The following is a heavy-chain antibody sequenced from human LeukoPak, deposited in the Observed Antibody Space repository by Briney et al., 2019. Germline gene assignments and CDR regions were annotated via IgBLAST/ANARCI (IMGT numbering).Heavy chain of an antibody. J-gene: IGHJ4*02. CDR3: AKGHSDSSSFFDS. CDR1: SGFA. CDR2: INGRGDDT. D-gene: IGHD4-11*01. Sequence: RPGGSLRLSCGAFSGFAMSWVRQTPGKGLGWGSAINGRGDDTYYPASVKGRVTVSRANSNNTLYLQINRLRAEDTAVYYCAKGHSDSSSFFDSWGRGIPVTVSS. V-gene: IGHV3-23*01.